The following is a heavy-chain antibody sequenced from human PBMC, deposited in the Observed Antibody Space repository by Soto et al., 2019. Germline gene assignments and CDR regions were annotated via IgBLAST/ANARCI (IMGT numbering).Heavy chain of an antibody. D-gene: IGHD2-21*01. CDR1: GFTFSSYG. CDR2: IWYDGSNK. V-gene: IGHV3-33*01. J-gene: IGHJ3*02. Sequence: GGSLRLSCAASGFTFSSYGMHWVRQAPGKGLEWVAVIWYDGSNKYYADSVKGRFTISRDNSKNTLYLQMNSLRAEDTAVYYCAAGVDHSLIFPDAFDIWGQGTMVTVS. CDR3: AAGVDHSLIFPDAFDI.